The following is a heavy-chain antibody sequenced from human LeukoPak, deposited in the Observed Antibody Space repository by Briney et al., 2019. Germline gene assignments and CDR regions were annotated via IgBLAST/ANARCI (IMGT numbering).Heavy chain of an antibody. D-gene: IGHD3-3*01. CDR1: GGSISSGGYY. CDR2: IYYSGST. J-gene: IGHJ5*02. CDR3: ARGEVRFLERQRNWFDP. V-gene: IGHV4-31*03. Sequence: SETLSLTCTVSGGSISSGGYYWSWIRQHPGKGLEWIGYIYYSGSTYYNPSLKSRVTISVDTSKNQFSLKLSSVTAADTAVYYCARGEVRFLERQRNWFDPWGQGTLVTVSS.